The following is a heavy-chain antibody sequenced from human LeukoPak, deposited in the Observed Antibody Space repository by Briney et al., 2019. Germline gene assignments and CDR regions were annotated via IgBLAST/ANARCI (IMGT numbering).Heavy chain of an antibody. CDR2: INHSGST. J-gene: IGHJ4*02. D-gene: IGHD6-19*01. Sequence: SETLSLTCAVYGGSFSGYYWSWIRQPPGKGLEWIGEINHSGSTYYNPSLKSRVTISVDTSKNQFSLKLSSVTAADTAVYYCARASYDPYSSGWSFDYWGQGTLVTVSS. CDR3: ARASYDPYSSGWSFDY. V-gene: IGHV4-34*01. CDR1: GGSFSGYY.